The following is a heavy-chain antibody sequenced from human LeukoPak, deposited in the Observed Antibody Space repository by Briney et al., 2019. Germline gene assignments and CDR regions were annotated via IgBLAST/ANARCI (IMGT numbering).Heavy chain of an antibody. V-gene: IGHV3-23*01. CDR1: GFTFSNYA. D-gene: IGHD3-9*01. CDR2: ISGSGGGT. CDR3: AKDDILTSSWFDP. Sequence: GSLRLSCAASGFTFSNYAMTWVRQAPGKGLEWVSTISGSGGGTYYSDSVKGRFTISRDNSKNTLYLQMSSLRVEDTAVYFCAKDDILTSSWFDPWGQGTLVTVSS. J-gene: IGHJ5*02.